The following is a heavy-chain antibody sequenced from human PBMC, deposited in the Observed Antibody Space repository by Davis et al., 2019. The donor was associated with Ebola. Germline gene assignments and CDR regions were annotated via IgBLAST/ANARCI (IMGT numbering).Heavy chain of an antibody. V-gene: IGHV3-11*01. D-gene: IGHD5-18*01. CDR2: FSSSSSTI. J-gene: IGHJ4*02. CDR3: ASSYSYGKFDY. Sequence: PGGSLRLSCAASGFTFSDYYMSWVRQAPGKGLEWLSYFSSSSSTIYYADSVKGRFTISRDNAKNSLYLQMNSLRAEDTAVYYCASSYSYGKFDYWGQGTLVTVSS. CDR1: GFTFSDYY.